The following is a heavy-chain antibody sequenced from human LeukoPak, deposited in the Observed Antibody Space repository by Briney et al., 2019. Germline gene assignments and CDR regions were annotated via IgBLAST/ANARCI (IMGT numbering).Heavy chain of an antibody. D-gene: IGHD3-16*01. Sequence: ASVKVSCKASGGTFSSYAFSWVRQAPGQGLEWMGWINPNSGGTNYAQKFQGRVTMTRDTSISTAYMELSRLRSDDTAVYYCARAVPPYDQADYWGQGTLVTVSS. CDR3: ARAVPPYDQADY. CDR2: INPNSGGT. J-gene: IGHJ4*02. V-gene: IGHV1-2*02. CDR1: GGTFSSYA.